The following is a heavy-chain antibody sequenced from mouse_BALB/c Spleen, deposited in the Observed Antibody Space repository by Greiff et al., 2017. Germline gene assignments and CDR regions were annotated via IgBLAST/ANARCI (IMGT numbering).Heavy chain of an antibody. CDR1: GFTFTDYY. Sequence: EVQVVESGGGLVQPGGSLRLSCATSGFTFTDYYMSWVRQPPGKALEWLGFIRNKANGYTTEYSASVKGRFTISRDNSQSILYLQMNTLRAEDSATYYCGRKIGHGTGAMDYWGQGTSVTVSS. CDR2: IRNKANGYTT. CDR3: GRKIGHGTGAMDY. J-gene: IGHJ4*01. V-gene: IGHV7-3*02. D-gene: IGHD2-1*01.